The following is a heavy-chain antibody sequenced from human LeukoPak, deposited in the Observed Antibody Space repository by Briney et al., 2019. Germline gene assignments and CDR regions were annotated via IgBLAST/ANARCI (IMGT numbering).Heavy chain of an antibody. D-gene: IGHD1-26*01. CDR1: GFNFSIYS. V-gene: IGHV3-48*01. CDR3: AKDREWELLGPDSYFDY. CDR2: ITRSSTTI. Sequence: GGSLRLSCAASGFNFSIYSMNWVRQAPGKGLEWVSYITRSSTTIYYADSVKGRFTISRDNAKNSLYLQMNSLRVEDTAIYYCAKDREWELLGPDSYFDYWGQGTLVTVSS. J-gene: IGHJ4*02.